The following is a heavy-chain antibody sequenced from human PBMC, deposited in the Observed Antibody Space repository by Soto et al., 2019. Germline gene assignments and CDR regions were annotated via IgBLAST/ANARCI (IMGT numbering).Heavy chain of an antibody. V-gene: IGHV3-30-3*01. CDR2: ISYDGSNK. J-gene: IGHJ6*02. Sequence: QVQLVESGGGVVQPGRSLRLSCAASGFTFSSYAMHWVRQAPGKGLEWVAVISYDGSNKYYADSVKGRFTISRDNSKNTLYLQMNSLRAEDTAVYYCARDKGSGIAYYYYGMDVWGQGTTVTVSS. CDR3: ARDKGSGIAYYYYGMDV. D-gene: IGHD2-21*01. CDR1: GFTFSSYA.